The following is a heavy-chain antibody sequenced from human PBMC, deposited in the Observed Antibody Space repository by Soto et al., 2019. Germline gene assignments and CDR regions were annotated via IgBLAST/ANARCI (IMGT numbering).Heavy chain of an antibody. J-gene: IGHJ5*02. Sequence: PSETLSRTCRVSGGSISNYYWSCIRQPPGKGLGLVGYISYSGSTNYNPSLKRRLTISIDTSKNQISLKLSSVTAADTAVYYCERDLDPYYDFRFGWVDPWGQGNLVTVSS. CDR2: ISYSGST. D-gene: IGHD3-3*01. CDR1: GGSISNYY. CDR3: ERDLDPYYDFRFGWVDP. V-gene: IGHV4-59*01.